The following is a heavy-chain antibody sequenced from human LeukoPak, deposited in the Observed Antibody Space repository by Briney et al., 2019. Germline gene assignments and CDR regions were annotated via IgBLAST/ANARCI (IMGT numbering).Heavy chain of an antibody. J-gene: IGHJ4*02. D-gene: IGHD6-19*01. CDR1: GFTFSSNW. CDR3: ARGISGYSSGWYSLGQGFDY. V-gene: IGHV3-7*03. Sequence: GGSLRLSCATSGFTFSSNWMSWVRHAPGRGLDWVANIKPDGSAEYYAASVKGRFTVSRDNAKNSLYLQMNSLRVEDTAVYYCARGISGYSSGWYSLGQGFDYWGQGTLVTVSS. CDR2: IKPDGSAE.